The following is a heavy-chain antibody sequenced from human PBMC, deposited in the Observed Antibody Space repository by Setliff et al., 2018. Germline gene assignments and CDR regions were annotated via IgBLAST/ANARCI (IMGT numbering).Heavy chain of an antibody. Sequence: SETLSLTCAVSGYSISSGYYWGWIRQPPGKGLEWIGSIYHSGSTYYNPSLKSRVTISVDTSKNQFSLKLSSVTAADTAVYYCARGLRQGVALGWFDPWGQGTLVTVSS. D-gene: IGHD3-10*01. CDR2: IYHSGST. V-gene: IGHV4-38-2*01. CDR3: ARGLRQGVALGWFDP. J-gene: IGHJ5*02. CDR1: GYSISSGYY.